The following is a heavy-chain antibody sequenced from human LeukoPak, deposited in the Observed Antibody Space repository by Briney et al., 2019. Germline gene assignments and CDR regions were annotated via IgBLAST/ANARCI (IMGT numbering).Heavy chain of an antibody. Sequence: GGSLRLSCAASGFTLSNYGMHWVRQAPGKGLEWVAVISYDGSNKYYADSVKGRFTISRGNSKNTLYLQMNSLRAEDTAVYYCAKDSAQYYDIWYYFDYWGQGTLVTVSS. CDR3: AKDSAQYYDIWYYFDY. CDR2: ISYDGSNK. J-gene: IGHJ4*02. CDR1: GFTLSNYG. D-gene: IGHD3-9*01. V-gene: IGHV3-30*18.